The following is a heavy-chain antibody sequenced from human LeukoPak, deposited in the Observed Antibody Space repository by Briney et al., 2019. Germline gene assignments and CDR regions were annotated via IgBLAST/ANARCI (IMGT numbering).Heavy chain of an antibody. CDR3: ARDASALY. D-gene: IGHD6-19*01. CDR1: GHIFSKYW. V-gene: IGHV3-7*01. Sequence: GGSLRLSCAASGHIFSKYWMTWVRQAPGKGLEWVASIKPDGSEKYYLDSVKGRFTISRDNARDSLYLQMNSLRDDDTSVYFCARDASALYWGRGTLVTVSS. J-gene: IGHJ4*02. CDR2: IKPDGSEK.